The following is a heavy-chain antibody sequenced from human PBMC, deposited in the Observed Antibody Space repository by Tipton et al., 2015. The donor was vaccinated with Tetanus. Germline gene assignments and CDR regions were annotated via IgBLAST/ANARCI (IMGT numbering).Heavy chain of an antibody. Sequence: SGFTFRSYGMHWVRQAPGKGLEWVAVLWFDGGDEYYADSVKGRFTISRDNSKNTVYLQMNSLRAEDTAVYYCARELDCSGGDCYSYGLDVWGQGTTVTVSS. CDR2: LWFDGGDE. V-gene: IGHV3-33*01. D-gene: IGHD2-15*01. J-gene: IGHJ6*02. CDR3: ARELDCSGGDCYSYGLDV. CDR1: GFTFRSYG.